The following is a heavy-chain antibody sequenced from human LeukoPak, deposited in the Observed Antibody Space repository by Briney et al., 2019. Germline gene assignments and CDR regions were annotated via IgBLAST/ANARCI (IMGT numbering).Heavy chain of an antibody. J-gene: IGHJ3*02. CDR1: GFTFLYYA. Sequence: PGGSLRLSCAASGFTFLYYAMIWVRQAPGKGPAWVSAIRGGGGSAFYADSVKGRFTISRDNSKYTLFLQMNSLRAEDTAVYYCARDPNGDYIGAFDMWGPGTMVTVSS. CDR2: IRGGGGSA. D-gene: IGHD4-17*01. CDR3: ARDPNGDYIGAFDM. V-gene: IGHV3-23*01.